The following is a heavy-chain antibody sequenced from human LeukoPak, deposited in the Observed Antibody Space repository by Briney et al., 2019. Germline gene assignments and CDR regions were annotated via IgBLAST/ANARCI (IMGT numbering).Heavy chain of an antibody. D-gene: IGHD3-3*01. CDR1: GGSISSSSYY. CDR2: IYYSGST. Sequence: SETLSLTCTVSGGSISSSSYYWGWIRQPPGKGLEWIGSIYYSGSTYYNPSLKSRVTISVDTSKNQFSLKLSSVTAADTAVYYCARGFFVRGNYFDYWGQGTLVTVSS. V-gene: IGHV4-39*07. CDR3: ARGFFVRGNYFDY. J-gene: IGHJ4*02.